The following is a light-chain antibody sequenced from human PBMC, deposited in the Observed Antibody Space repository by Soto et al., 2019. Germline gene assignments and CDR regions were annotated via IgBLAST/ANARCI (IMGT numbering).Light chain of an antibody. CDR2: DVS. J-gene: IGLJ1*01. CDR1: SGDIGGYNY. Sequence: QSALTQPASVSGSPGQSIAISCTGTSGDIGGYNYVSWYQQHPGRAPKLMIYDVSNRPSGVSTRFSGSKSDNTASLTISGLEHEDEGDYYCLSYTTSSTYVFGTGTKVTVL. V-gene: IGLV2-14*03. CDR3: LSYTTSSTYV.